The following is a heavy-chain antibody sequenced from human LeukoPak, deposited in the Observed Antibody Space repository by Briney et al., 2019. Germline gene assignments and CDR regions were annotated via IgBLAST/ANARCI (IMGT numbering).Heavy chain of an antibody. D-gene: IGHD6-13*01. CDR3: ARYGYSSSPSQHYYYYMDV. J-gene: IGHJ6*03. CDR1: GFTFSSYE. V-gene: IGHV3-48*03. Sequence: GGSLRLSCAASGFTFSSYEMNWVRQAPGKGLEWVSYISSSGSTIYYADSVKGRFTISRDNAKNSLYLQMNSLRAEDTAVYYCARYGYSSSPSQHYYYYMDVWGKGTTVTISS. CDR2: ISSSGSTI.